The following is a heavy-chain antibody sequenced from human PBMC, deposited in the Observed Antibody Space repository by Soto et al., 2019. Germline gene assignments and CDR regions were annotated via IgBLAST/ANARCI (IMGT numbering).Heavy chain of an antibody. V-gene: IGHV3-23*01. CDR1: GFTFSSYA. CDR2: ISGSGGST. CDR3: AKGIGNYYDSSGYYFY. J-gene: IGHJ4*02. D-gene: IGHD3-22*01. Sequence: SLRLSCAASGFTFSSYAMSWVRQAPGKGLEWVSAISGSGGSTYYADSVKGRFTISRDNSKNTLYLQMNSLRAEDTAVYYCAKGIGNYYDSSGYYFYWGQGTLVTVSS.